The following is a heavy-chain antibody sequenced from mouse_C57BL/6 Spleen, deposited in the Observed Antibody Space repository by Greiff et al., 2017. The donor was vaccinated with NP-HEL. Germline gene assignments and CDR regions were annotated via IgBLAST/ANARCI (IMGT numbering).Heavy chain of an antibody. Sequence: DVKLVESGGGLVKPGGSLKLSCAASGFTFSDYGMHWVRQAPEKGLEWVAYISSGSSTIYYADTVKGRFTISRDNAKNTPFLQMTSLRSEDTAMYYCARLGAMDYWGQGTSVTVSS. CDR2: ISSGSSTI. V-gene: IGHV5-17*01. CDR3: ARLGAMDY. CDR1: GFTFSDYG. J-gene: IGHJ4*01.